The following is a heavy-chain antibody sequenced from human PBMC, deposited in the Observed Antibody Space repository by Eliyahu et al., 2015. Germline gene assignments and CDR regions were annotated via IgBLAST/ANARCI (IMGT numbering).Heavy chain of an antibody. CDR1: GFTSSDXY. D-gene: IGHD4-17*01. CDR3: AMSVRYNWFDP. J-gene: IGHJ5*02. CDR2: XTSSXRTI. Sequence: QVQLVESGGGLVKPGGSLRLSCAASGFTSSDXYXXXIRQAPGKGLEWVSYXTSSXRTIYYADSVKGRFTISRDNAKNSLYLQMNSLRAEDTAVYYCAMSVRYNWFDPWGQGTLVTVSS. V-gene: IGHV3-11*01.